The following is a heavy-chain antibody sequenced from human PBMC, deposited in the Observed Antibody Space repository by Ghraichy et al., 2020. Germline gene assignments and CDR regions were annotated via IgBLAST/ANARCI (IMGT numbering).Heavy chain of an antibody. CDR3: SRGAEMDV. D-gene: IGHD1-14*01. V-gene: IGHV1-46*01. Sequence: IINTTTGNTNSAQRFRGRVTTTRDTSASKVYMELTSLTSEDTAVYYCSRGAEMDVWGQGTTVIVSS. CDR2: INTTTGNT. J-gene: IGHJ6*02.